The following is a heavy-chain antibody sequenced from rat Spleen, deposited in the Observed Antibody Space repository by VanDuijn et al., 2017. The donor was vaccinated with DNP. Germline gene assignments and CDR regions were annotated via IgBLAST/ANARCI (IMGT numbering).Heavy chain of an antibody. CDR1: GFTFSIYG. CDR2: ISTGGGNT. V-gene: IGHV5S23*01. Sequence: EVQLVGSGGGLVQPGRSLKLSCVASGFTFSIYGMAWVRQAPTKGLEWVASISTGGGNTYYRDSVKGRFTISRDNAKSSLYLQMDSLRSEDTATYYCTTESTYYGYFDYWGQGVMVPVSS. D-gene: IGHD1-9*01. CDR3: TTESTYYGYFDY. J-gene: IGHJ2*01.